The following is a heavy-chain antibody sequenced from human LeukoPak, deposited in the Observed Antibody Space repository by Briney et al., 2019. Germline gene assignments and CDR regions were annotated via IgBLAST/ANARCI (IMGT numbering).Heavy chain of an antibody. Sequence: GASVKVACKASGYTFTNYDINWVRQATGQGLEWMGWMNPNSGNTGYAQKFQGRVTITRNTSISTAYMELSSLRSEDTAVYYCARVPYYYDSSGDRSFDIWGQGTMVTVSS. V-gene: IGHV1-8*03. CDR3: ARVPYYYDSSGDRSFDI. J-gene: IGHJ3*02. CDR1: GYTFTNYD. D-gene: IGHD3-22*01. CDR2: MNPNSGNT.